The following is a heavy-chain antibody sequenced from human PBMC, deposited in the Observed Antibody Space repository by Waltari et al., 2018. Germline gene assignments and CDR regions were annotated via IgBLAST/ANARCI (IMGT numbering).Heavy chain of an antibody. V-gene: IGHV7-4-1*02. D-gene: IGHD2-2*01. CDR2: INTKTGNA. CDR3: ARGAYCNSTSCYYYHGMDV. Sequence: QVQLVQSGSELKKPGASVKVSCKASGYTFSNYAMNWVRQAPGQGLEWLGWINTKTGNARYAQGVTGRFVFYLDTYVSTTYLQISSLKAEDTAVYFCARGAYCNSTSCYYYHGMDVWGQGTTVTVSS. CDR1: GYTFSNYA. J-gene: IGHJ6*02.